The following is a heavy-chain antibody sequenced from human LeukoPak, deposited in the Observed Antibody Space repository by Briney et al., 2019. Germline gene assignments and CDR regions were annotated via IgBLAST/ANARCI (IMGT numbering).Heavy chain of an antibody. D-gene: IGHD3-22*01. Sequence: PSETLSLTCSVSGDSISYFYWSWIRQAAGKGLEWIGRMSSSGNNDYNASLKSRVTMSVDTSKNQLSLKVISVTAADTAVYYCAGRYDSSGYPLHWGQGTLVTVSS. CDR3: AGRYDSSGYPLH. CDR1: GDSISYFY. V-gene: IGHV4-4*07. CDR2: MSSSGNN. J-gene: IGHJ4*02.